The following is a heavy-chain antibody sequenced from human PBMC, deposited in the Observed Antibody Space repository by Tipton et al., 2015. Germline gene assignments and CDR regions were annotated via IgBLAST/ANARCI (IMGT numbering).Heavy chain of an antibody. D-gene: IGHD4-23*01. CDR2: IQYSGGT. V-gene: IGHV4-59*01. J-gene: IGHJ4*02. CDR3: ARARGRHGGLFDS. Sequence: TLSLTCTVSSDSINKYYCSWIRQPPGKELQWIGYIQYSGGTNYNPSLESRVSMSVDTSKTQFSLEMRSVTATDTAVYYCARARGRHGGLFDSWGQGILVTVSS. CDR1: SDSINKYY.